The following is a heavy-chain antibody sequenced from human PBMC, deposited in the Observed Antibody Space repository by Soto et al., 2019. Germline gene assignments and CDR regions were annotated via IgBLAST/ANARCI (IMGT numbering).Heavy chain of an antibody. Sequence: EVQLVESGGGLVQPGGSLSLSCAASGFTFSSYWMHWVRQTPGKGLVWVSRINPDGSATTYADSVRGRFTISRDNAKSPVFLQMIRIRAEDTAVRYCGRGTGGGSEYWGQGSLVTVSS. V-gene: IGHV3-74*01. D-gene: IGHD2-15*01. J-gene: IGHJ4*02. CDR3: GRGTGGGSEY. CDR1: GFTFSSYW. CDR2: INPDGSAT.